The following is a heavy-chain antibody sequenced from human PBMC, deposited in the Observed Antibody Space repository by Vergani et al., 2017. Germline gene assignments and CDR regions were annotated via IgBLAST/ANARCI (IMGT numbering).Heavy chain of an antibody. J-gene: IGHJ5*02. CDR1: GFTFNRYG. CDR2: TWYDGNNK. CDR3: ARDLRLLYNRFDP. V-gene: IGHV3-33*01. D-gene: IGHD1-14*01. Sequence: QVQLVESGGGVVQPGRSLRLSCAASGFTFNRYGMHWVRQAPGKGLEWVAVTWYDGNNKQYADSVKGRFTISRDNSKSTMYLQMNSLRDEDTCVYYCARDLRLLYNRFDPWCQGTLVTVSS.